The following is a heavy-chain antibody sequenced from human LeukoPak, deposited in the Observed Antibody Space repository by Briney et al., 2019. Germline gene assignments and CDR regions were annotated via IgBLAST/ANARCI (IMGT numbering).Heavy chain of an antibody. CDR1: GFTFSSYG. CDR2: ISFDGATT. Sequence: PGRSLRLSCAASGFTFSSYGMHWVRQAPGKGLDWVAVISFDGATTYYAESVKGRFNLSRDNSQNTLFLQMDSLRPDDTAVYYCARAVRGGPSEQYFQHWGQGTLVTVSS. V-gene: IGHV3-30*03. J-gene: IGHJ1*01. D-gene: IGHD1/OR15-1a*01. CDR3: ARAVRGGPSEQYFQH.